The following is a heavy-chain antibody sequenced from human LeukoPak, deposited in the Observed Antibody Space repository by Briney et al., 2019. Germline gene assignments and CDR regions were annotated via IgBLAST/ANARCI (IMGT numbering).Heavy chain of an antibody. CDR1: EFTFSSYT. CDR3: ARGADNSGSFVILDY. D-gene: IGHD3-10*01. J-gene: IGHJ4*02. CDR2: ISSSSYYI. V-gene: IGHV3-21*01. Sequence: PGGSLRLSCAASEFTFSSYTMNWVRQAPGKGLEWVSSISSSSYYIYYADSVKGRFTISRDNAKNSLYLQMNSLRAEDTAVYYCARGADNSGSFVILDYWGQGTLVTVSS.